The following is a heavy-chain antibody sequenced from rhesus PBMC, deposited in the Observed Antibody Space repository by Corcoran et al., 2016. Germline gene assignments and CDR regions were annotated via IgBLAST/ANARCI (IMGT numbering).Heavy chain of an antibody. Sequence: EVQLVESGGGLVKPGGSLRLSCAASGFTLSNSWMNWVRQAPGKGLEWVARMKRKEDRETADFASSGKGRFAMSRDDSKNTLYLQMNNLKTEDTAVYHCTTDRMFYNVWTGSRFDYWGPGTPITISS. CDR1: GFTLSNSW. CDR3: TTDRMFYNVWTGSRFDY. J-gene: IGHJ2*01. CDR2: MKRKEDRETA. D-gene: IGHD3-3*01. V-gene: IGHV3-30*01.